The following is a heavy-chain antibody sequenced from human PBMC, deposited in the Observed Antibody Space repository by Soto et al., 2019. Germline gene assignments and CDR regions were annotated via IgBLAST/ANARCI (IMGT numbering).Heavy chain of an antibody. CDR2: ISGSGVST. CDR3: AKSPGMYYYDSSGYYHYDY. D-gene: IGHD3-22*01. J-gene: IGHJ4*02. V-gene: IGHV3-23*01. CDR1: GFTFXSYA. Sequence: PGGSLRLSCAASGFTFXSYAMSWVRQAPGKGLEWVSAISGSGVSTYYADSVKGRFTISRDNSKNTLYLQMNSLRAEDTAVYYCAKSPGMYYYDSSGYYHYDYWGQGTLVTVSS.